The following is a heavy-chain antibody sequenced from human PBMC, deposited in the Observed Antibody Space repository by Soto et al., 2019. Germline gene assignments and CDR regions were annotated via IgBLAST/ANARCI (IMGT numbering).Heavy chain of an antibody. V-gene: IGHV1-3*01. CDR3: AKEGGP. Sequence: EASVKVSCKTSGYNFMTYAIHWLRQAPGQRPEWMGWIRPDNGDTKYSEKLQGRVTMTRDTSATTVYMELSGLISEDTAVYFCAKEGGPWGQGTQVTVSS. J-gene: IGHJ5*02. CDR1: GYNFMTYA. D-gene: IGHD3-16*01. CDR2: IRPDNGDT.